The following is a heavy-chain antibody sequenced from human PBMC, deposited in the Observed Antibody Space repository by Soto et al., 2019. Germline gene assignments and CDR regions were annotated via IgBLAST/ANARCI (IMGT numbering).Heavy chain of an antibody. D-gene: IGHD3-3*02. CDR1: GFSLTTNGVG. CDR3: AYIGLLAVGLGYDAFDV. CDR2: IYWSDDK. J-gene: IGHJ3*01. V-gene: IGHV2-5*01. Sequence: QITLKESGDTLVKPTQTLTLTCTFSGFSLTTNGVGVGWIRQPPGKALEWLALIYWSDDKYYNPSLENRLTITKDTSKNQVVFTMTDMVPVDTATYYCAYIGLLAVGLGYDAFDVWGQGTMITVS.